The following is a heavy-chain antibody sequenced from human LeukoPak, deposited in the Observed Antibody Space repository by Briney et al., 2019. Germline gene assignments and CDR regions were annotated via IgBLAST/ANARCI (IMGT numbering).Heavy chain of an antibody. CDR3: ARGAHYYGSGTDS. CDR1: GGSISSYY. Sequence: PSETLSLTGTVSGGSISSYYWSWIRQPPGKGLEWIGYIYYSGSTNYNPSLKSRVTISVDTSKNQFSLKLISVTAADTAVYYCARGAHYYGSGTDSWGQGTLVTVSS. J-gene: IGHJ5*02. D-gene: IGHD3-10*01. V-gene: IGHV4-59*01. CDR2: IYYSGST.